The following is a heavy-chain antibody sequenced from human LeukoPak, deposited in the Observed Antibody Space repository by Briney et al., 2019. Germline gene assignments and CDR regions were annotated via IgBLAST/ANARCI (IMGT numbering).Heavy chain of an antibody. Sequence: GGSLRLSCAASGFTFSSYSMNWVRQAPGKGLEWVSYINTASNYIYYADSVKGRFTISRDNAKSSLYLQMSSLRAEDTGLYYCARDRRDLGDYVPDLWGQGILVTVSS. CDR1: GFTFSSYS. CDR3: ARDRRDLGDYVPDL. V-gene: IGHV3-21*06. J-gene: IGHJ4*02. CDR2: INTASNYI. D-gene: IGHD4-17*01.